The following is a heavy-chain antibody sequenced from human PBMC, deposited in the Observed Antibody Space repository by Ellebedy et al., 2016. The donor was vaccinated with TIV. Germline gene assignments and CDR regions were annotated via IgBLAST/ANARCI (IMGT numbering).Heavy chain of an antibody. Sequence: MPSETLSLTCIVSGGSISDYYWSWIRQPAGKGLEWIGRMYGSGSTNYNPSLKSRLAMSVDTSKNQFSLNLSSVIAADTAVDYCARERRGSSSWWAAAFDMWGQGTMVTVSS. CDR3: ARERRGSSSWWAAAFDM. V-gene: IGHV4-4*07. CDR1: GGSISDYY. D-gene: IGHD6-13*01. CDR2: MYGSGST. J-gene: IGHJ3*02.